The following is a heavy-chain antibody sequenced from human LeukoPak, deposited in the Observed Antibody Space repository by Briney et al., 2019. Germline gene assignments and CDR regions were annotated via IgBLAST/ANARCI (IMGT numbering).Heavy chain of an antibody. CDR2: IYYTEST. V-gene: IGHV4-39*01. D-gene: IGHD6-19*01. Sequence: SETLSLTCTVSGDSISSSSYYWVWIRQPPGKGLEWIGSIYYTESTYYNPSLKSRVTISVDTFKNQFSLRLRSVTAADTAVYYCARRSAVARVKPFDPWGQGTLVSVSS. CDR3: ARRSAVARVKPFDP. J-gene: IGHJ5*02. CDR1: GDSISSSSYY.